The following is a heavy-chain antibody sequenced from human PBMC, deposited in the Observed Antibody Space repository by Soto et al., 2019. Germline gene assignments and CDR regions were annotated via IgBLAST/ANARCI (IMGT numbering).Heavy chain of an antibody. CDR3: AKNGRHCSCCSCPQGH. CDR2: INPISGGT. V-gene: IGHV1-2*02. CDR1: GYTFTGHH. D-gene: IGHD2-15*01. Sequence: ASVKVSCKTSGYTFTGHHIHWVRQAPGQGLEWMGWINPISGGTKYREKFQGRVSITRDKSSSTAYMELSSLTSDDSAVYYCAKNGRHCSCCSCPQGHWGQGTLVTVSS. J-gene: IGHJ4*02.